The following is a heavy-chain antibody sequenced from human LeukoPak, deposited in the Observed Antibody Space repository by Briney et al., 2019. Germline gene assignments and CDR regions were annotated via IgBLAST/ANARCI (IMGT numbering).Heavy chain of an antibody. CDR3: AREGYYGSGSLDY. Sequence: GGSLRLSCAASGFTFSSYAMSWVRQAPGKGLEWVSAISGSGGSTYYADSVKGWFTISRDNSKNTLYLQMNSLRAEDTAVYYCAREGYYGSGSLDYWGQGTLVTVSS. CDR2: ISGSGGST. CDR1: GFTFSSYA. D-gene: IGHD3-10*01. V-gene: IGHV3-23*01. J-gene: IGHJ4*02.